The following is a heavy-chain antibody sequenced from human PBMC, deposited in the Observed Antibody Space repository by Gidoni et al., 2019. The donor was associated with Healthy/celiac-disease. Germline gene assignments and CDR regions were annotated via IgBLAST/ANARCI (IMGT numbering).Heavy chain of an antibody. D-gene: IGHD4-17*01. V-gene: IGHV3-33*01. J-gene: IGHJ2*01. CDR3: ARDPYDYGGNSAGYWYFDL. CDR1: GFTFSSYG. Sequence: QVQLVESGGGVVQPGRSLRLSCAASGFTFSSYGMHWVRQAPGKGLEWVAVIWYDGSNKYYADSVKGRFTISRDDSKNTLYLQMNSLRAEDTAVYYCARDPYDYGGNSAGYWYFDLWGRGTLVTVSS. CDR2: IWYDGSNK.